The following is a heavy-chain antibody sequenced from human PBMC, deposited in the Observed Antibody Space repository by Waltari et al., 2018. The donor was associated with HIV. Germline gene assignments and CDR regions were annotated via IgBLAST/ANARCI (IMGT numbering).Heavy chain of an antibody. V-gene: IGHV4-34*01. CDR3: ARGQRVVVVPAAPAAFFDY. CDR1: GGSFSGYS. J-gene: IGHJ4*02. D-gene: IGHD2-2*01. CDR2: INHSGST. Sequence: QVQLQQWGAGLLKPSETLSLTCAVYGGSFSGYSWIWIRQPPGKGLEWIGEINHSGSTNYNPSLKSRVTISVDTSKNQFSLKLSSVTAADTAVYYCARGQRVVVVPAAPAAFFDYWGQGTLVTVSS.